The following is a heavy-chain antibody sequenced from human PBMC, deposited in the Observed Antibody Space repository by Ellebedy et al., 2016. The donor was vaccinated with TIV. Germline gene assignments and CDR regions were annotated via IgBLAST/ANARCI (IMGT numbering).Heavy chain of an antibody. CDR1: GYTFTSYG. Sequence: AASVKVSCKASGYTFTSYGISWVRQAPGQGLEWMGWISAYNGNTNYAQKFQGRVTITRDTSASTAYMELSSLRSEDTAVYYCALTYSSGWYRGFDYWGQGTLVTVSS. D-gene: IGHD6-19*01. CDR3: ALTYSSGWYRGFDY. J-gene: IGHJ4*02. V-gene: IGHV1-18*01. CDR2: ISAYNGNT.